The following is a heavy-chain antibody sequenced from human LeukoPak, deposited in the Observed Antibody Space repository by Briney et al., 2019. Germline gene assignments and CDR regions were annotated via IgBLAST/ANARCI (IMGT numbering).Heavy chain of an antibody. CDR3: AKPSSSWYHYFDY. CDR1: GFPFSSNY. V-gene: IGHV3-66*04. Sequence: GGSLRLSCAASGFPFSSNYMSWGRQAPGKGLGWVSVIYSGGSTYYADSVKGRFTISRDNSKNTLYLQMNSLRAEDTAVYYCAKPSSSWYHYFDYWGQGTLVTVSA. D-gene: IGHD6-13*01. CDR2: IYSGGST. J-gene: IGHJ4*02.